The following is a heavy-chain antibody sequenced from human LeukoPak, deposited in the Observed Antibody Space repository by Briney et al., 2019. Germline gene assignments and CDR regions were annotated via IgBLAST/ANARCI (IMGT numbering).Heavy chain of an antibody. CDR2: IQYDGSEK. J-gene: IGHJ4*02. CDR1: GFTFSSYG. V-gene: IGHV3-30*02. CDR3: VKDEARWLHHGFDY. Sequence: GGSPRLSCAVSGFTFSSYGMHWVRQAPGKGLEWVAFIQYDGSEKYYADSVKGRFTMSRDNSKNTLYLQMNSPRTEDTAVYYCVKDEARWLHHGFDYWGQGTLVTVSS. D-gene: IGHD5-24*01.